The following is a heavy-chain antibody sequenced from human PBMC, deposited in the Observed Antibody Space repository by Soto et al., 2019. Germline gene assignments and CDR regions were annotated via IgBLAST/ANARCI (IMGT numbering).Heavy chain of an antibody. V-gene: IGHV4-39*01. CDR2: VYYNENT. Sequence: PSETLYLTCSVSGGSISSFTYYWGWIRQPPGKGLEWIGTVYYNENTYYNPSLKSRVTISVDTSKSQFSLKLTSVTAADRAVYYCARGSVDTVDSSGFYEYWGQGTPVTVSS. D-gene: IGHD3-22*01. CDR3: ARGSVDTVDSSGFYEY. CDR1: GGSISSFTYY. J-gene: IGHJ4*02.